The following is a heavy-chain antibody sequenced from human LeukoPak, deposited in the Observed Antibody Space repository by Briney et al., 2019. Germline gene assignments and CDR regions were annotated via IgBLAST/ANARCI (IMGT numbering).Heavy chain of an antibody. V-gene: IGHV1-8*01. CDR3: ARRNYDILTGYIGWGSPAASRHGYYYMDV. J-gene: IGHJ6*03. Sequence: GASVKVSCKASGYTFTSYDINWVRQATGQGLEWMGWMNPNSGNTGYAQKFQGRVTMTRNTSISTAYMELSSLRSEDTAVYYCARRNYDILTGYIGWGSPAASRHGYYYMDVWGKGTTVTVSS. D-gene: IGHD3-9*01. CDR2: MNPNSGNT. CDR1: GYTFTSYD.